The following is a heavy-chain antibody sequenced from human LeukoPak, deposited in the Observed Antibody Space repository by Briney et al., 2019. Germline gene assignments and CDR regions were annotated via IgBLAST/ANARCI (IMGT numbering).Heavy chain of an antibody. CDR3: ARGYQDYYYYYGMDV. Sequence: GGSLRLSCAASGFTFDDYTMHWVRQAPGKGLEWVSLISWDGGSTYYADSVKGRFTISRDNSKNTLYLQMNSLRAEDTAVYYCARGYQDYYYYYGMDVWGKGTTVTVSS. D-gene: IGHD2-2*01. J-gene: IGHJ6*04. V-gene: IGHV3-43*01. CDR1: GFTFDDYT. CDR2: ISWDGGST.